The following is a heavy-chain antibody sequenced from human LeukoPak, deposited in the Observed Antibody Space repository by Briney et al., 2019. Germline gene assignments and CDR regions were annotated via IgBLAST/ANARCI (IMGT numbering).Heavy chain of an antibody. J-gene: IGHJ5*02. CDR2: IYPGDSDT. Sequence: GESLKISCNGSGYSFTRYWIGWVRQVPGKGLEWMGIIYPGDSDTRYSPSFQGQVTISADKSISTAYRQWSSLKASDTAMNYGARRDEGCSSISFYEGRTYNWFDPWGQGTLVTVSS. CDR3: ARRDEGCSSISFYEGRTYNWFDP. CDR1: GYSFTRYW. V-gene: IGHV5-51*01. D-gene: IGHD2-2*01.